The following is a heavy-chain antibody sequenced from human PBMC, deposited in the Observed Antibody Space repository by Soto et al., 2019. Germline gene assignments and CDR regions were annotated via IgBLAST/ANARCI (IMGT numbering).Heavy chain of an antibody. V-gene: IGHV4-4*02. J-gene: IGHJ6*02. Sequence: SETLSLTCAVPGGSLSSSNWCSWARQPPGKGLEWIGEIYHSGSTNYNPSLKSRVTISVDQCKNQFSLKLSSVPAADPAGYYCARSLDIVVVPAKEYYGMDVWGQGTTVTVSS. CDR2: IYHSGST. D-gene: IGHD2-2*01. CDR3: ARSLDIVVVPAKEYYGMDV. CDR1: GGSLSSSNW.